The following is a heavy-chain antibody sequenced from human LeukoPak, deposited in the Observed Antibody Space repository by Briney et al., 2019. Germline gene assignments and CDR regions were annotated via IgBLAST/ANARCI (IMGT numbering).Heavy chain of an antibody. D-gene: IGHD3-22*01. CDR1: GFTFSDYY. V-gene: IGHV3-23*01. CDR3: AKDTIVVPSN. Sequence: GGSLRLSCAASGFTFSDYYMSWVRQAPGKGLEWVSAISGSGGSTYYADSVKGRFTISRDNSKNTLYLQMNSLRAEDTAVYYCAKDTIVVPSNWGQGTLVTVSS. CDR2: ISGSGGST. J-gene: IGHJ4*02.